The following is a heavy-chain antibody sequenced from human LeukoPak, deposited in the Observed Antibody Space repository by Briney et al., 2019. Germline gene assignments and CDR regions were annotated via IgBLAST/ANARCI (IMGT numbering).Heavy chain of an antibody. J-gene: IGHJ4*02. CDR3: ACNNAYYYDSHLSDY. CDR1: GFTFSSYS. D-gene: IGHD3-22*01. V-gene: IGHV3-21*01. CDR2: ISSSSSDI. Sequence: GGCLSLSCAASGFTFSSYSMNSVRHAPGKGLELVSSISSSSSDIYYAHPATGRFTISRDNAKNSLYPHMNSLRAEDTAVYYCACNNAYYYDSHLSDYWGQGTLVTVSS.